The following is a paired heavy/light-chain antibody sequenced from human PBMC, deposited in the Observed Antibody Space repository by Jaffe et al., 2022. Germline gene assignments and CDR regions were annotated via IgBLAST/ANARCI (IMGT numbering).Heavy chain of an antibody. CDR2: IRYDGTNK. J-gene: IGHJ5*02. V-gene: IGHV3-30*02. CDR1: GFIFSNYG. CDR3: AIGSRRTGTTQGPSVDP. Sequence: QVQLVESGGGVVQPGGSLRLSCAASGFIFSNYGIHWVRQAPGKGLEWVTSIRYDGTNKFYADSVKGRFTISRDNSMNTLSLQMNSLRADDTAVYYCAIGSRRTGTTQGPSVDPWGQGTLVIVSS. D-gene: IGHD1-1*01.
Light chain of an antibody. CDR2: STS. Sequence: QTVVTQEPSLTVSPGGTVTLTCASSTGPVTSGHYPGWFQQKPGQAVRALIYSTSDKHSWTPARFSGSLLGGKAALTLSGVQPEDEAEYYCLLYYANTQYWVFGGGTKLTVL. CDR3: LLYYANTQYWV. J-gene: IGLJ3*02. V-gene: IGLV7-43*01. CDR1: TGPVTSGHY.